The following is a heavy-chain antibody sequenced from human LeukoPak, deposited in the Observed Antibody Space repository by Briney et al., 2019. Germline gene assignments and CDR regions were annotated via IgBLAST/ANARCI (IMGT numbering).Heavy chain of an antibody. CDR3: ARSLGATPGFFDY. V-gene: IGHV1-69*05. CDR1: GGTFSSYA. CDR2: IIPIFGTA. D-gene: IGHD1-26*01. J-gene: IGHJ4*02. Sequence: SVKVSCKASGGTFSSYAISWVRQAPGQGLEWMGGIIPIFGTANYAQKFQGRVTITTDESTSTAYMELSSLRSEDTAVYYCARSLGATPGFFDYWGQGTLVTVSS.